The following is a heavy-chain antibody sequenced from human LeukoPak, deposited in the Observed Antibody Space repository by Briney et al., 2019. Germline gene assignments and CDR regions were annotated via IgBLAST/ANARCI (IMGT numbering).Heavy chain of an antibody. V-gene: IGHV3-48*01. CDR1: GFTFSSYS. CDR2: ISSSSSTI. CDR3: ARDLVGATSNYYYMDV. D-gene: IGHD1-26*01. J-gene: IGHJ6*03. Sequence: PGGSLRLSCAASGFTFSSYSMNWVRQAPGKGLEWVSYISSSSSTIYYADSVKGRFTISRDNAKNSLYLQMNSLRAEDTAVYYCARDLVGATSNYYYMDVWGKGTTVTVSS.